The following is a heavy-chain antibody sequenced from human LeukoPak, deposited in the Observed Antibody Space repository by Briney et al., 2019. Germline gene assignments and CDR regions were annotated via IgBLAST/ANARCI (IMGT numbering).Heavy chain of an antibody. CDR1: GFTFSSYG. V-gene: IGHV3-30*19. J-gene: IGHJ4*02. CDR3: ARARVGALDY. D-gene: IGHD1-26*01. CDR2: ISYDGSNK. Sequence: GRSLRLSCAASGFTFSSYGMHWVRQAPGKGLEWVAVISYDGSNKYYADSVKGRFTISRDNSKNTLYLQMNSLRAEDTAVYYCARARVGALDYWGQGTLVTVSS.